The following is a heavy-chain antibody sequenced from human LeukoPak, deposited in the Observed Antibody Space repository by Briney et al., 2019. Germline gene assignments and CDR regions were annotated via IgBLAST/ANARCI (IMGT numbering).Heavy chain of an antibody. CDR2: IYYSGST. J-gene: IGHJ6*03. CDR1: GGSISSSSYY. D-gene: IGHD6-19*01. V-gene: IGHV4-39*01. CDR3: ARHSSGWYYYYYMTL. Sequence: SETLSLTCTVSGGSISSSSYYWGWIRQPPGKGLEWIGSIYYSGSTYYNPSLKSRVTISVDTSKNQFSLKLSSVTAADTAVYYCARHSSGWYYYYYMTLWGKGTTVTVSS.